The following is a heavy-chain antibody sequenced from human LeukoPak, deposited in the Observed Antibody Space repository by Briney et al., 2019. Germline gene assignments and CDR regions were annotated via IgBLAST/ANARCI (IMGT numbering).Heavy chain of an antibody. CDR1: GFAFSSYW. CDR2: IASDGSST. J-gene: IGHJ4*02. Sequence: GGSLRLSCAASGFAFSSYWMNWVRQAPGKGLVWVSRIASDGSSTTYADSVKGRFSISRDNAKNTLYLQMNSLRVEDTAVYYCARGRPHGNDYWGQGTLVTVSS. V-gene: IGHV3-74*01. D-gene: IGHD4-23*01. CDR3: ARGRPHGNDY.